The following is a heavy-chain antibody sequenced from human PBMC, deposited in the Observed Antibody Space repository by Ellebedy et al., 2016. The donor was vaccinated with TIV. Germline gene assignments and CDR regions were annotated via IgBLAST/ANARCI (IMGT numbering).Heavy chain of an antibody. V-gene: IGHV3-7*01. D-gene: IGHD5-18*01. J-gene: IGHJ4*02. Sequence: GESLKISCAASGFTFSSYWMSWVCQAPEKGLEWVANIKQDGSEKYYVDSVKGRFTISRDNAKNALYLQMSSLRAEDTAVYYCVRGGQLDCWGQGTLVTVSS. CDR1: GFTFSSYW. CDR2: IKQDGSEK. CDR3: VRGGQLDC.